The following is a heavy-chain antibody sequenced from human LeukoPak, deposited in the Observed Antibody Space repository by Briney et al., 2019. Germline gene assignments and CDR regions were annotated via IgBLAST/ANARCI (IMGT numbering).Heavy chain of an antibody. CDR3: ARNNDMDV. CDR2: MNKDGSEK. D-gene: IGHD1/OR15-1a*01. J-gene: IGHJ6*02. Sequence: GSSLRLSCAASGFLLSNHWMTWVRQAPGKGPEWVANMNKDGSEKHYVDSVKGRFTISRDTAKNSLYLQMNNLRAEDTALYYCARNNDMDVWGQGTTVIVSS. CDR1: GFLLSNHW. V-gene: IGHV3-7*03.